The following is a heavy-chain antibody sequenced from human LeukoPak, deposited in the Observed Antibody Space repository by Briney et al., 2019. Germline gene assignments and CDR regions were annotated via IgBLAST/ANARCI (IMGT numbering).Heavy chain of an antibody. CDR3: ARWASISREPGGFFDH. D-gene: IGHD1-14*01. CDR1: GYTFTAYY. V-gene: IGHV1-2*02. CDR2: IDSKNGDT. Sequence: ASVKVSCKASGYTFTAYYMHWVRQAPGQGLEWMGWIDSKNGDTKYAQKFQSRLTITRDTSIGIAYMELRSLISDDTAVYYCARWASISREPGGFFDHWGQGTLVTVSS. J-gene: IGHJ4*02.